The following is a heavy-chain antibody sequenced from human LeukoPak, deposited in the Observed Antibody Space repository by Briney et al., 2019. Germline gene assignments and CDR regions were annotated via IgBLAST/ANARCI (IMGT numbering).Heavy chain of an antibody. J-gene: IGHJ3*02. Sequence: ASVKVSCKVSGYTLTELSMHWVRQAPGKGLEWMGGFDPEDGETIYAQKFQGRVTMTEDTSTDTAYMELSSLRSEDTAVYYCATVEQQLVFLGAFDIWGQGTMVTVSS. D-gene: IGHD6-13*01. CDR1: GYTLTELS. CDR3: ATVEQQLVFLGAFDI. V-gene: IGHV1-24*01. CDR2: FDPEDGET.